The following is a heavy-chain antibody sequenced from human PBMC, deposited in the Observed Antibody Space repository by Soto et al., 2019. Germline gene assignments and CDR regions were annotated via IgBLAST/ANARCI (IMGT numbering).Heavy chain of an antibody. V-gene: IGHV4-59*01. J-gene: IGHJ6*02. CDR2: IYYSGST. CDR3: ARGNPFNYAGFDV. Sequence: SETLSLTCTVSGGSISSYYWSWIRQPPGKGLEWIGYIYYSGSTNYNPSLKSRVTISVDTSKNQFSLKLNSVTAADTAIYYCARGNPFNYAGFDVWGQGTTVTVSS. CDR1: GGSISSYY. D-gene: IGHD3-16*01.